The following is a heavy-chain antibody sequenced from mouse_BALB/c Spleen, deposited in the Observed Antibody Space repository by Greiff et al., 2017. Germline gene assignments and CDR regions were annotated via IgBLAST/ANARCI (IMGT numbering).Heavy chain of an antibody. Sequence: EVMLVESGGGLVKPGGSLKLSCAASGFTFSSYAMSWVRQTPEKRLEWVASISSGGSTYYPDSVKGRFTISRDNARNILYLQMSSLRSEDTAMYYCARASTMITSYWYFDVWGAGTTVTVSS. CDR1: GFTFSSYA. D-gene: IGHD2-4*01. J-gene: IGHJ1*01. V-gene: IGHV5-6-5*01. CDR2: ISSGGST. CDR3: ARASTMITSYWYFDV.